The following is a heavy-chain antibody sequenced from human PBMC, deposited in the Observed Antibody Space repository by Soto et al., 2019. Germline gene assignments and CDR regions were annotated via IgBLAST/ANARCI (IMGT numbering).Heavy chain of an antibody. D-gene: IGHD2-15*01. V-gene: IGHV3-13*01. CDR1: GSSFSSYD. CDR2: IGVGGDT. J-gene: IGHJ2*01. Sequence: EVQLVESGGSLVQPGGSLRLSCAASGSSFSSYDLHWVRQTTRKGLEWVAAIGVGGDTYYPDSVKGRFTISRENAKNSLYLQMDSLSAEDMAVYFCVREGHCTGGSCSFYWFYDLWGRGTLVTVSS. CDR3: VREGHCTGGSCSFYWFYDL.